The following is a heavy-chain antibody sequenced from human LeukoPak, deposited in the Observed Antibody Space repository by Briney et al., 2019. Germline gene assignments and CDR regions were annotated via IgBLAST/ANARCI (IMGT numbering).Heavy chain of an antibody. CDR3: AKGRAATMSDRYNYYYYYMEV. CDR2: MNESGGHT. V-gene: IGHV3-23*01. D-gene: IGHD5-24*01. Sequence: GGSLRLSCAASGITFSSHAMSWVRQAPGKGMEWVSLMNESGGHTYYADSVKGRFTICRDNSKSTLYLQMNSLRAEDTAVYYCAKGRAATMSDRYNYYYYYMEVWGRGTTVTVSS. J-gene: IGHJ6*03. CDR1: GITFSSHA.